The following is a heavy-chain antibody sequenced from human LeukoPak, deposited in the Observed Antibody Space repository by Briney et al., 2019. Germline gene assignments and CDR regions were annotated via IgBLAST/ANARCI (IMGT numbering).Heavy chain of an antibody. CDR2: ISHDGHNE. V-gene: IGHV3-30*18. Sequence: GRSLRLSCAASGFTFSGYGMHWVRQAPGKGLEWVAVISHDGHNEYYGDSVKGRFTISRDNSKNTVFLQMNSLRAEDTAVYYCAKSLWDSSGRAPFDYWGQGTLVTVSS. J-gene: IGHJ4*02. CDR1: GFTFSGYG. CDR3: AKSLWDSSGRAPFDY. D-gene: IGHD3-22*01.